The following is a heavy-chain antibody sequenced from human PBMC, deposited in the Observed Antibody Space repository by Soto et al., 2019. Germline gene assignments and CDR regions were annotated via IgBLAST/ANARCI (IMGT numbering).Heavy chain of an antibody. Sequence: QGLLQESGPRRVKASESLSLTCTVSGGPISSYSWSWIRQTPGKGLEWIGYLSYGGSPNYNPSLESRVTITINTTATQFSLKLKSLTAADTAVYYCARGFWATGGGNYYYSMDVWGQGTTVRVS. CDR3: ARGFWATGGGNYYYSMDV. J-gene: IGHJ6*02. V-gene: IGHV4-59*13. CDR2: LSYGGSP. CDR1: GGPISSYS. D-gene: IGHD2-15*01.